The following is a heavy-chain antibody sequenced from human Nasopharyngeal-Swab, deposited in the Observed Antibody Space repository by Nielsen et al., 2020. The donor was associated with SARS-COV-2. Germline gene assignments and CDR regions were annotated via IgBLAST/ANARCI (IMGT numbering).Heavy chain of an antibody. CDR1: GFTFGDYA. D-gene: IGHD5-18*01. CDR2: IRSKTYGGAP. CDR3: AKDPYSYGQPTTIDY. V-gene: IGHV3-49*01. Sequence: GGSLRLSCTTSGFTFGDYAMSWFRQAPGKGLEWVGFIRSKTYGGAPEYAASVKGRFPISRDGAESIAYLQMNSLETEDTGVYYCAKDPYSYGQPTTIDYWGQGTLVTVSS. J-gene: IGHJ4*02.